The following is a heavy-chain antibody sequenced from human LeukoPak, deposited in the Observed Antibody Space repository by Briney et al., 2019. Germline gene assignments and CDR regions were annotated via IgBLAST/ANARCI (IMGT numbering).Heavy chain of an antibody. CDR2: IYYSGST. J-gene: IGHJ4*02. Sequence: KPSETLSLTCTVSGGSISSSSYYWGWIRQPPGKGLEWIGSIYYSGSTYYNPSLKSRVTISVDTSKNQFSLKLSSVTAADTAVYYCARLAGSYFDWLGRDDYWGQGTLVTVSS. D-gene: IGHD3-9*01. V-gene: IGHV4-39*07. CDR3: ARLAGSYFDWLGRDDY. CDR1: GGSISSSSYY.